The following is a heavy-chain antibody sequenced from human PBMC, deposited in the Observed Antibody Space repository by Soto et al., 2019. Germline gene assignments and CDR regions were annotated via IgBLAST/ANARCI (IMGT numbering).Heavy chain of an antibody. CDR3: ARGPIVVVPAAIEWYYYMDV. CDR2: INHSGST. Sequence: SETLSVTCAVYGRSFSGYYWSWIRQPPGKGLEWIGEINHSGSTNYNPSLKSRVTISVDTSKNQFSLKLSSVTAADTAVYYCARGPIVVVPAAIEWYYYMDVWGKGTTVTVSS. CDR1: GRSFSGYY. J-gene: IGHJ6*03. V-gene: IGHV4-34*01. D-gene: IGHD2-2*01.